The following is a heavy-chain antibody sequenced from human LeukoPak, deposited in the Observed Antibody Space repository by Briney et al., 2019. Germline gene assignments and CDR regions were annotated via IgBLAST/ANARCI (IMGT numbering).Heavy chain of an antibody. V-gene: IGHV3-23*01. CDR2: ISGSGDST. CDR3: IAAAGFSGAYGMDV. Sequence: GGSLRLSCAASGFSFSSYAMNWVRQAPGKGLEWVSAISGSGDSTYYADSVKGRFTISRDNSKNTLYLQMNSLRAEDTAIYYCIAAAGFSGAYGMDVWGQGTTVTVSS. CDR1: GFSFSSYA. J-gene: IGHJ6*02. D-gene: IGHD6-13*01.